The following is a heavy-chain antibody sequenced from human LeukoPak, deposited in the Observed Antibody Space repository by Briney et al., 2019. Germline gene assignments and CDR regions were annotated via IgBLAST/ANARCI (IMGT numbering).Heavy chain of an antibody. D-gene: IGHD3-3*01. CDR2: ISSNGGST. J-gene: IGHJ4*02. V-gene: IGHV3-64*01. CDR3: ARMYYDFWSGYYDY. CDR1: GFTFSSYA. Sequence: GGSLRLSCAASGFTFSSYAMHWVRQAPGKGLEYGSAISSNGGSTYYANSVKGRFTISRDNSKNTLYLQMGSLRAEDMAVYYCARMYYDFWSGYYDYWGQGTLVTVSS.